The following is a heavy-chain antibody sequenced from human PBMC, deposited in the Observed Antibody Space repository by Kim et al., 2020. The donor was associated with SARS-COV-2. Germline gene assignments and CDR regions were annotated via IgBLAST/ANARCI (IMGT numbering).Heavy chain of an antibody. D-gene: IGHD2-15*01. CDR1: GFNLRNFA. CDR3: VKVRQGDYIAYHAAFDV. CDR2: ISNSGDDM. V-gene: IGHV3-64D*09. Sequence: GGSLRLSCSASGFNLRNFAMHWVRQSPGKGLEYVSAISNSGDDMYVADSVKGRFTVSRDNFQNKVFLQMSSLRPEDTAVYYCVKVRQGDYIAYHAAFDVWRQGTMVTVSS. J-gene: IGHJ3*01.